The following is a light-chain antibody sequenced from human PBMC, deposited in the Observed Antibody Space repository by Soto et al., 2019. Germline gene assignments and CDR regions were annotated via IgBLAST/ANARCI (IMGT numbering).Light chain of an antibody. CDR3: QQYNNWGLS. Sequence: EIVLTQSPGTLSLSPGERATLSCRASQSVSSSYLAWYQQKPGQAPRLLIYGASSRATGIPDRFSGSGSGTDFTLTISRLEPEDFAVYYCQQYNNWGLSFGGGTKVEIK. V-gene: IGKV3-20*01. CDR2: GAS. CDR1: QSVSSSY. J-gene: IGKJ4*01.